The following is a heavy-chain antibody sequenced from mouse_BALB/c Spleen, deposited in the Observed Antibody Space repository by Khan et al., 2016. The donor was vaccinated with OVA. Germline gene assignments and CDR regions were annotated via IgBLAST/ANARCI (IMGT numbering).Heavy chain of an antibody. Sequence: QIPLVQSGPELVKPGASVRISCKASDYTFTSYYIHWVKQRPGQGLEWIGWIYPGNINNNYTERFKGKATLTAAKSSSTAYMHLSSLTSEASAVYFCARGGYGAFAYGGQGTVVTVYA. CDR3: ARGGYGAFAY. CDR2: IYPGNINN. CDR1: DYTFTSYY. V-gene: IGHV1S56*01. J-gene: IGHJ3*01. D-gene: IGHD2-2*01.